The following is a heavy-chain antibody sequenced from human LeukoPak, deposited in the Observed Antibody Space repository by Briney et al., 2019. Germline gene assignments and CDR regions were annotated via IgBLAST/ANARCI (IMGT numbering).Heavy chain of an antibody. CDR1: GFTFSSYS. J-gene: IGHJ4*02. CDR2: ISTTSSYI. CDR3: ANYCSSDRCSQA. Sequence: PGGSLRLSCAASGFTFSSYSMYWVRQAPGKGLEWVSSISTTSSYIYYADSVRGRFTISRDNAKNSLYLQMNSLRAEDTAVYYCANYCSSDRCSQAWGQGALVTVSS. V-gene: IGHV3-21*04. D-gene: IGHD2-15*01.